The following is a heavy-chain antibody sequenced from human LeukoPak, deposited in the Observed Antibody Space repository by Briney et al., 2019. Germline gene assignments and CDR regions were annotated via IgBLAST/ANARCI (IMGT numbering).Heavy chain of an antibody. Sequence: GGSLRLSCAASGFTFSSYAMSWVRQAPGKGLEWVSSISSSSYIYYADSVKGRFTISRDNAKNSLYLQMNSLRAEDTAVYYCARDRGPSRIAVAGTEFDYWGQGTLVTVSS. CDR3: ARDRGPSRIAVAGTEFDY. J-gene: IGHJ4*02. V-gene: IGHV3-21*01. CDR2: ISSSSYI. D-gene: IGHD6-19*01. CDR1: GFTFSSYA.